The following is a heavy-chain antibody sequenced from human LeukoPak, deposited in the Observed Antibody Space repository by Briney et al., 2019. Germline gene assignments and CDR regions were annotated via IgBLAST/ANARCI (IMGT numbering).Heavy chain of an antibody. Sequence: ASVKVSCKASGYTFTGYYMHWVRQAPGQGLEGMGRINPNSGDTIYAQNFQGRVTVTRDTSISTAYMELSRLRSDDTAVYYCACWGGGNQGHWGQGTLVTVSS. D-gene: IGHD4-23*01. CDR1: GYTFTGYY. J-gene: IGHJ4*02. CDR2: INPNSGDT. CDR3: ACWGGGNQGH. V-gene: IGHV1-2*06.